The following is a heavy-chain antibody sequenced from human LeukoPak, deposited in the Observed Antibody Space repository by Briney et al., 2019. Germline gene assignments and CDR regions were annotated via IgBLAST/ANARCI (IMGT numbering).Heavy chain of an antibody. D-gene: IGHD4-17*01. V-gene: IGHV4-59*01. CDR2: IYYSGST. J-gene: IGHJ4*02. Sequence: SETLSLTCTVSGGSISSYYWSWIRQPPGKGLEWIGYIYYSGSTNYNPSLKSRVTISVDTSKNQFSLKLSSVTAADTAVYYCAREHPSTVPPGVLDYWGQGTLVTVSS. CDR1: GGSISSYY. CDR3: AREHPSTVPPGVLDY.